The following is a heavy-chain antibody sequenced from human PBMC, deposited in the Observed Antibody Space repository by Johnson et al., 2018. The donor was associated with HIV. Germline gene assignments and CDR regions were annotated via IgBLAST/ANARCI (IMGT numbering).Heavy chain of an antibody. CDR1: GFTFSNYD. V-gene: IGHV3-30*03. J-gene: IGHJ3*01. CDR2: ISYDGSNK. Sequence: QVQLVESGGGLVQPGRSLKLSCAASGFTFSNYDMDWVRQAPGKGLEWVVSISYDGSNKYYADSVKGRFTISRDNSNNTLDLQMNSLRTEDTAVYYCATGRASVWGQGTMVTVSS. CDR3: ATGRASV.